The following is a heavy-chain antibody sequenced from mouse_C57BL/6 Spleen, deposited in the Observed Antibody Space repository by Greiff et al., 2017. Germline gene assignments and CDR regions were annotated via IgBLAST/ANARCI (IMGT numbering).Heavy chain of an antibody. J-gene: IGHJ2*01. CDR3: ARHPTVVSEGFYY. D-gene: IGHD1-1*01. CDR2: IHPNSGST. Sequence: QVHVKQPGAELVKPGASVKLSCKASGYTFTSYWMHWVKQRPGQDLEWIGMIHPNSGSTNYNEKFKSKATLTVDKSSSAAYMQLSSLTSENSAVYYCARHPTVVSEGFYYWGQGTTLTVSS. V-gene: IGHV1-64*01. CDR1: GYTFTSYW.